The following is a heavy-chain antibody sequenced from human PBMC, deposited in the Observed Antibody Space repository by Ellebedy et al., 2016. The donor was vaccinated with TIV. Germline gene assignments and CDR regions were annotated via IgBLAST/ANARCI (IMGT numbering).Heavy chain of an antibody. Sequence: SETLSLTCTVSGYSISSGYYWGWIRQPPGKGLEWIGSIYHSGSTYYNPSLKSRVTISVDKSKNQFSLKLSSVTAADTAVYYCARSDLIAAVQRGLDYWGQGTLVTVSS. D-gene: IGHD6-13*01. CDR2: IYHSGST. CDR1: GYSISSGYY. J-gene: IGHJ4*02. V-gene: IGHV4-38-2*02. CDR3: ARSDLIAAVQRGLDY.